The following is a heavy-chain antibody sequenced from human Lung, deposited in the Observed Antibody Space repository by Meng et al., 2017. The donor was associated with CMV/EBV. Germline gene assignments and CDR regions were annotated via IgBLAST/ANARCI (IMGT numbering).Heavy chain of an antibody. CDR1: GGSFNAYY. Sequence: CTVYGGSFNAYYYNWFRQAPGKGLEWIGEINHSGSTKYKPSLKSRVTISVDKSKNPFSLRLTSVTASATAVFYCASTSATYLGGRIYYHGMDVXGQGXTVTVSS. CDR2: INHSGST. V-gene: IGHV4-34*01. CDR3: ASTSATYLGGRIYYHGMDV. J-gene: IGHJ6*02. D-gene: IGHD1-26*01.